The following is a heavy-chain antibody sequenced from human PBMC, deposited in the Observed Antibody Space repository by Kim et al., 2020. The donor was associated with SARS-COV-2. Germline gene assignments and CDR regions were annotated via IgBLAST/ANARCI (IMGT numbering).Heavy chain of an antibody. Sequence: TNYVPALKSRVTISVDKSKNQFSLKLSSVTAADTTVYYCASSSGWPLFDYWGQGTLVTVSS. J-gene: IGHJ4*02. CDR3: ASSSGWPLFDY. V-gene: IGHV4-4*02. D-gene: IGHD6-19*01. CDR2: T.